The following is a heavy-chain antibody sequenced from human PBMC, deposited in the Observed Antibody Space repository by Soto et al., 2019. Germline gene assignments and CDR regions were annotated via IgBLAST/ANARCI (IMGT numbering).Heavy chain of an antibody. Sequence: PSETLSLTCTVSGCSISIGGYYWSWILQHPGKGLEWIGYIYYSGSTNYNPSLKSRVTISVDTSKNQFSLKLTSVTAADTAVYYSARRYSSGFGYWGEGILVTV. V-gene: IGHV4-61*08. CDR1: GCSISIGGYY. J-gene: IGHJ4*02. D-gene: IGHD6-19*01. CDR2: IYYSGST. CDR3: ARRYSSGFGY.